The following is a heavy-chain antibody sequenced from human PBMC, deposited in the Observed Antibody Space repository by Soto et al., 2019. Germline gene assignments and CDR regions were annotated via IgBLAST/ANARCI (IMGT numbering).Heavy chain of an antibody. J-gene: IGHJ4*02. CDR2: VYYSGST. V-gene: IGHV4-39*01. CDR3: GRLEGLATISYYFDY. D-gene: IGHD3-9*01. Sequence: SETLSLTCTVSGSSVSSSSYYWGWVRQPPGKGPEWIGSVYYSGSTYYNPSLESRVTISVDKSKNQFSLKLMSLSAADTAVYYCGRLEGLATISYYFDYWGQGALVTVSS. CDR1: GSSVSSSSYY.